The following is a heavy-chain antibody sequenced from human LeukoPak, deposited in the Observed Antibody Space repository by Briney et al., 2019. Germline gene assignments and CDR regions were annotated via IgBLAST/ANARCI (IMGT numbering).Heavy chain of an antibody. D-gene: IGHD4-17*01. CDR3: AKDRPSGDYGGINYFDY. V-gene: IGHV3-23*01. Sequence: GGSLRLSCAASGFTFSSYEMNWVRQAPGKGLEWVSAISGSGGSTFNADSVKGRFTISRDNSKNTLYLQMNSLRAEDTAVYYCAKDRPSGDYGGINYFDYWGQGTLVTASS. CDR1: GFTFSSYE. J-gene: IGHJ4*02. CDR2: ISGSGGST.